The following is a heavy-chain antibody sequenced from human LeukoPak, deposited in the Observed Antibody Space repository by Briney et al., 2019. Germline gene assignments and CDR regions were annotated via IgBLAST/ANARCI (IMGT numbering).Heavy chain of an antibody. D-gene: IGHD6-13*01. J-gene: IGHJ5*02. V-gene: IGHV1-69*04. CDR3: ASGGWATAAAGHNWFEP. Sequence: ASVKVSCKASGGTFSSYAISWVRQAPGQGLEWMGRIIPIFGIANYTQKFQGRVTITADKSTSTAYMELSSLRSEDTAVYYCASGGWATAAAGHNWFEPWGQGTLVTVSS. CDR2: IIPIFGIA. CDR1: GGTFSSYA.